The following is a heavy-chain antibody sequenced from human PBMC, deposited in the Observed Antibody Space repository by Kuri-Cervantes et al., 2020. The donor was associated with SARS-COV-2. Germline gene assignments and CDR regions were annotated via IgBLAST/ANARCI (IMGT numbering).Heavy chain of an antibody. D-gene: IGHD3-10*01. V-gene: IGHV3-30-3*01. CDR1: GFTFSSYA. J-gene: IGHJ6*02. Sequence: GGSLRLSCAASGFTFSSYAMRWVRQAPGKGLEWVAVISYDGSNKYYTDSVKGRFTISRDNSKSTLYLQMNSLRAEDTAVYYCAREPSGDGDYYYYYGMDAWGQGTTVTVSS. CDR3: AREPSGDGDYYYYYGMDA. CDR2: ISYDGSNK.